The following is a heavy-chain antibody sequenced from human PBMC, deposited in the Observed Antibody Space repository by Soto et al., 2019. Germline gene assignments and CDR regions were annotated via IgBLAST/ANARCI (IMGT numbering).Heavy chain of an antibody. D-gene: IGHD6-19*01. CDR2: ISSSSSYI. V-gene: IGHV3-21*01. Sequence: EVQLVESGGGLVKPGGSLRLSCAASGFTFSGYSMNWVRQAPGKGLEWVSSISSSSSYIYYADSVKGRFTISRDNAKNSLYLQMNSLRAEDTAVYYCARGGPVYSSGWYYYYGMDVWGQGTTVTVSS. J-gene: IGHJ6*02. CDR1: GFTFSGYS. CDR3: ARGGPVYSSGWYYYYGMDV.